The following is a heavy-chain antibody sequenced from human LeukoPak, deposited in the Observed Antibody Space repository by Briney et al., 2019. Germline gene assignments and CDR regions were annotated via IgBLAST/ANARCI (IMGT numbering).Heavy chain of an antibody. V-gene: IGHV5-51*01. CDR1: GYSFTSYW. J-gene: IGHJ4*02. CDR3: ATPAFGVVTRLLPHY. Sequence: EESLKISCKGSGYSFTSYWIGWVRQMPGKGLEWMGIIYPGDSDTRYSPSFQGQVTISADKSISTAYLQWSSLKASDTAMYYCATPAFGVVTRLLPHYWGQGTLVTVSS. D-gene: IGHD3-22*01. CDR2: IYPGDSDT.